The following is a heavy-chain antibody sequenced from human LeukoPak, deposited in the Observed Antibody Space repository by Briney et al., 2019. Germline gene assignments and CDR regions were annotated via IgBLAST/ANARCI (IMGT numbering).Heavy chain of an antibody. J-gene: IGHJ4*02. Sequence: GGSLRLSCAASGFTFSSYSMNWVRQAPGKGLEWVSSISSSSSYIYYADSVKGRFTISRDNAKNSLYLQMNSLRAEDTAVYYCARAVYCGGGCFLYFDYWGQGTLVTVSS. D-gene: IGHD2-21*02. CDR2: ISSSSSYI. CDR3: ARAVYCGGGCFLYFDY. V-gene: IGHV3-21*01. CDR1: GFTFSSYS.